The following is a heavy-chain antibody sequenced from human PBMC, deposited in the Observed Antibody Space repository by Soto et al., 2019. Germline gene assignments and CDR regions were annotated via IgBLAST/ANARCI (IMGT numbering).Heavy chain of an antibody. D-gene: IGHD2-8*01. Sequence: PSAAMSVTCSASGYSRWTGYCLVWTRPVPAKGMELIGYVYDSGSAYYHPSLKSRVTTSVDTSKNQFSLKLRSVTAVDTAVYYCARAFSGYCTNGVCLNSFDPWGHGTLVTVS. CDR3: ARAFSGYCTNGVCLNSFDP. CDR2: VYDSGSA. V-gene: IGHV4-31*03. CDR1: GYSRWTGYC. J-gene: IGHJ5*02.